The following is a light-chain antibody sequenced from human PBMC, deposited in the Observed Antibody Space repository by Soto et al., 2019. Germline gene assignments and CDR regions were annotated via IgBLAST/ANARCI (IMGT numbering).Light chain of an antibody. V-gene: IGKV3-20*01. Sequence: EIVLTQSPGTLSLSPGERATLSCRASQSVSSSYLAWYQQKPGQAPRLLIYGASSRATGIPDRFSGSGSGTDCTLTISRLEPEDLAVYYCQQYGSSPTFGGGTKVEIK. CDR3: QQYGSSPT. J-gene: IGKJ4*01. CDR2: GAS. CDR1: QSVSSSY.